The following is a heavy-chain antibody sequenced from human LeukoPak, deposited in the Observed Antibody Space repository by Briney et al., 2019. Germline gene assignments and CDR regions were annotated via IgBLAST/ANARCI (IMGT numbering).Heavy chain of an antibody. V-gene: IGHV1-18*01. J-gene: IGHJ5*02. CDR1: GYTFTSYG. CDR2: ISAYNGNT. CDR3: ARDRAGYCSSTSCYPGHSITDNNWFDP. Sequence: GASVKVSCKASGYTFTSYGISWVRQAPGQGLEWMGWISAYNGNTNYAQKLQGRVTMTTDTSTSTAYMELRSLGSDDTAVYYCARDRAGYCSSTSCYPGHSITDNNWFDPWGQGTLVTVSS. D-gene: IGHD2-2*01.